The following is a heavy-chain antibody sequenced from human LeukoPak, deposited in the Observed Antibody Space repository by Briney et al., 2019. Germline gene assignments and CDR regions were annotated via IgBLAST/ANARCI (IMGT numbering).Heavy chain of an antibody. V-gene: IGHV4-34*01. CDR3: ARGQGIAARRWFDP. J-gene: IGHJ5*02. CDR2: INHSGST. D-gene: IGHD6-6*01. Sequence: PSETLSLTCRVSGGSIAGDDYYWSWIRQPPGKGLEWIGEINHSGSTNYNPSLKSRVTISVDTSKNQFSLKLSSVTAADTAVYYCARGQGIAARRWFDPWGQGTLVTVSS. CDR1: GGSIAGDDYY.